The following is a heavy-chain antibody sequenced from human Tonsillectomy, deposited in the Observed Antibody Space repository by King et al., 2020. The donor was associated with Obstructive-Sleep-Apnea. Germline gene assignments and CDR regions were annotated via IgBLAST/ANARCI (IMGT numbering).Heavy chain of an antibody. V-gene: IGHV3-72*01. CDR2: TRNKANSYIT. CDR3: ARYEAGMDV. Sequence: QLVQSGGGLVQPGGSLRLSCAASGFTFRDHYMDWVRQAPGKGLEWVGRTRNKANSYITEYTASVRGRFTISREDSKNSLYLQMKSLKTEDTAVYYCARYEAGMDVWGQGTTVTVSS. D-gene: IGHD3-16*01. J-gene: IGHJ6*02. CDR1: GFTFRDHY.